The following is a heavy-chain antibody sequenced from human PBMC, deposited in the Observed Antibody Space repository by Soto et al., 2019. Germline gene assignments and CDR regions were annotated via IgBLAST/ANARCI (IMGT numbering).Heavy chain of an antibody. Sequence: ASVKVSFKASGYTFTSYGISWVRQAPGQGLEWMGWISAYNGNTNYAQKLQGRVTMTTDTSTSTAYMELRSLRSDDTAVYYCARDTYYDYVWGSYRPYYFDYWGQGTLVTVSS. CDR1: GYTFTSYG. J-gene: IGHJ4*02. V-gene: IGHV1-18*01. D-gene: IGHD3-16*02. CDR2: ISAYNGNT. CDR3: ARDTYYDYVWGSYRPYYFDY.